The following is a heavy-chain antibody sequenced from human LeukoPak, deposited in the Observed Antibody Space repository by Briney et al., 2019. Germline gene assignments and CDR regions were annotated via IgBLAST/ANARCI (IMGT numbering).Heavy chain of an antibody. D-gene: IGHD3-10*01. J-gene: IGHJ4*02. V-gene: IGHV4-59*01. CDR3: ARAGYYGSGSYREQGPLYYFDY. CDR1: GGSISSYY. CDR2: IYYSGST. Sequence: SETLSLTCTVSGGSISSYYWSWIRQPPGKGLEWIGYIYYSGSTNYNPSLKSRVTISVDTSKNQFSLKLSSVTAADTAVYYCARAGYYGSGSYREQGPLYYFDYWGQGALVTVSS.